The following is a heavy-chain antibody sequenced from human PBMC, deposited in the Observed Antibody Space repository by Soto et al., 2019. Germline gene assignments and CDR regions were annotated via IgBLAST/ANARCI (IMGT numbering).Heavy chain of an antibody. CDR2: ISSTNTYT. J-gene: IGHJ4*02. D-gene: IGHD1-26*01. Sequence: QVQLVESGGGLVKPGGSLRLSCAASGFTFSDYYMSWIRQAPGKGLEWVSFISSTNTYTTYADSVKGRLTISRDNAKNSLYLQMNSLRAEDTAIYYCTRGGSYSGYWGQGTLVTVSS. CDR3: TRGGSYSGY. CDR1: GFTFSDYY. V-gene: IGHV3-11*06.